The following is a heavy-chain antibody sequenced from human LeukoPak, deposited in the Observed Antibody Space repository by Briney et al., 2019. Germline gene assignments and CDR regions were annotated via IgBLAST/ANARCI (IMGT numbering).Heavy chain of an antibody. Sequence: GGSLRLSCEASGFIFSNYWMSWVRQAPGKGLEWVANINQDETIKYYMDSVRGRFTISRDNAKKSLFLQMNGLRAEDTALYFCARIGYSSSSNDYWGPGNLVTVSS. CDR1: GFIFSNYW. V-gene: IGHV3-7*01. D-gene: IGHD6-6*01. CDR2: INQDETIK. J-gene: IGHJ4*02. CDR3: ARIGYSSSSNDY.